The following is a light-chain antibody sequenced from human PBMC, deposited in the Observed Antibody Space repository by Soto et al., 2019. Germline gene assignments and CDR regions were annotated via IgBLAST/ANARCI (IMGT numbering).Light chain of an antibody. J-gene: IGKJ3*01. CDR3: QQRSNWLLT. CDR1: QSVSSY. Sequence: EIVLTHSPATLSLSPCERPALSGRASQSVSSYLAWYQQKPGQAPRLLIYDASNRATGIPARFSGSGSGTDFTLTISSLEPEDFAVYYCQQRSNWLLTFGQGTKVDIK. V-gene: IGKV3-11*01. CDR2: DAS.